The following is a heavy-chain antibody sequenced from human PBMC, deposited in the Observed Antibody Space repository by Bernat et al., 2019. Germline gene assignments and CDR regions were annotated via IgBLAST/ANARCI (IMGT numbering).Heavy chain of an antibody. CDR2: IKQDGSEK. CDR1: GFTFSSYW. J-gene: IGHJ5*02. D-gene: IGHD1-7*01. V-gene: IGHV3-7*03. Sequence: EVQLVESGGGLVQPGGSLRLSCAASGFTFSSYWMSWVRQAPGKGLEWVANIKQDGSEKYYVDSVKGRFTISRDNAKNSLYLQMNSLRAEDTAVYYCARDTSRGGTTWFDPWGQGTLVTVSS. CDR3: ARDTSRGGTTWFDP.